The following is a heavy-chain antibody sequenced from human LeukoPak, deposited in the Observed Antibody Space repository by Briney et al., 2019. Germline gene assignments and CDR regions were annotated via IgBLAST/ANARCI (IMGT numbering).Heavy chain of an antibody. D-gene: IGHD1-26*01. V-gene: IGHV3-66*01. Sequence: GGSLRLSCAASGFTVSSNYMSWVRQAPGMGLEWVSVIYSGGSTYYADSVKGRFTISRDNSKNTLYLQMNSLGAEDTAVYYCARDSGSYYFDYWGQGTLVTVSS. CDR2: IYSGGST. CDR3: ARDSGSYYFDY. CDR1: GFTVSSNY. J-gene: IGHJ4*02.